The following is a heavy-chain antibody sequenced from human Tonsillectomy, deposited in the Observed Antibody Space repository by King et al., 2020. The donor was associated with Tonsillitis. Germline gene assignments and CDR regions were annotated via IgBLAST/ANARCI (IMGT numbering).Heavy chain of an antibody. CDR2: ISGSGGNT. Sequence: VQLVESGGGLVQPGGSLTLSCVASGFTFTNYAMSWVRQAPGKGLEWVSVISGSGGNTYYADSVKGRFTISRDNSKNTRYLQMISLRAEDPGVYYCAKDXPXLVLVPTAKDYWGQGXLXTVSS. CDR3: AKDXPXLVLVPTAKDY. J-gene: IGHJ4*02. D-gene: IGHD2-2*01. V-gene: IGHV3-23*04. CDR1: GFTFTNYA.